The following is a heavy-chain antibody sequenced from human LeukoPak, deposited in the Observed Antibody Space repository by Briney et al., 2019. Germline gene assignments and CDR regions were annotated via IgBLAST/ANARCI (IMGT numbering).Heavy chain of an antibody. CDR2: IIPILGIA. D-gene: IGHD3-22*01. J-gene: IGHJ4*02. CDR1: GGTFSSYA. Sequence: GASVKVSCKASGGTFSSYAISWVRQAPGQGLEWMGRIIPILGIANYAQKFQGRVTITADKSTSTAYMELSSLRSEDTAVYYCARAGSGLTVRLLGASGGYFDYWAREPRSPSPQ. CDR3: ARAGSGLTVRLLGASGGYFDY. V-gene: IGHV1-69*04.